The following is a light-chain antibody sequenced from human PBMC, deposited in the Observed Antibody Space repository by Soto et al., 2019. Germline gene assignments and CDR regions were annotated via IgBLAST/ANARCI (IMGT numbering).Light chain of an antibody. CDR1: QSVSSN. CDR3: QQRTNWWT. Sequence: EIVMTQSPATLSVSPGERATLSCRASQSVSSNLAWYQQKPGQAPRLLIYGASTRATGIPARFSGSGSGTEFTLTISSLQSEDFAGYYCQQRTNWWTFGQGTKVEIK. V-gene: IGKV3-15*01. CDR2: GAS. J-gene: IGKJ1*01.